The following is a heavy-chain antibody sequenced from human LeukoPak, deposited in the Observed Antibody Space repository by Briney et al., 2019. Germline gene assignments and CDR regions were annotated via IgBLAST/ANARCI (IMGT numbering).Heavy chain of an antibody. D-gene: IGHD3-22*01. Sequence: GASVKVSCKASGYTFTGYYMHWVRQAPGQGLEWMGWINPNSGDTKYAQKFQGRVTMTRDTSISTAYMELSRLRSDDTAVYYCAREDLYYYDSSGSEYFQHWGQGTLVTVSS. J-gene: IGHJ1*01. CDR1: GYTFTGYY. CDR2: INPNSGDT. V-gene: IGHV1-2*02. CDR3: AREDLYYYDSSGSEYFQH.